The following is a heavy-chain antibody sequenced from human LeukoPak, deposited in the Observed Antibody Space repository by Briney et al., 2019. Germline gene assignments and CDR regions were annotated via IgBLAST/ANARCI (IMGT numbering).Heavy chain of an antibody. CDR2: ISGSGGST. Sequence: GGSLRLSCAASGFTFSSYGMSWVRQAPGKGLEWVSAISGSGGSTYYADSVKGRFTISRDNSKNTLYLQMNSLRAEDTAVYYCAKLSTYGSGSYFPNDYWGQGTLVTVSS. J-gene: IGHJ4*02. V-gene: IGHV3-23*01. CDR1: GFTFSSYG. CDR3: AKLSTYGSGSYFPNDY. D-gene: IGHD3-10*01.